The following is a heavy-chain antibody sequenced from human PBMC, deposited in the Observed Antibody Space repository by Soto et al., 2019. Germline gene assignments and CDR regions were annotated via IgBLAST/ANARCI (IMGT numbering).Heavy chain of an antibody. J-gene: IGHJ3*02. CDR2: INPTGSP. CDR1: GGSLTGYY. D-gene: IGHD6-19*01. CDR3: ARSREQWLVDAFDI. Sequence: LETLSLTCVVYGGSLTGYYWSWIRQPPGRGLEWIGEINPTGSPKYNPSLMSRVTISVDTSKNQFSMKLSSVTAADTAVFYCARSREQWLVDAFDIWGQGTMVTVSS. V-gene: IGHV4-34*01.